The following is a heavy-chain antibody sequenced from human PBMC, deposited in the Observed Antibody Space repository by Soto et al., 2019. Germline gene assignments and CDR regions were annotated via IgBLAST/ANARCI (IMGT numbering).Heavy chain of an antibody. CDR1: GFTFSSYS. D-gene: IGHD3-16*02. V-gene: IGHV3-33*01. Sequence: QVQLVESGGGVVQPGRSLRLSGVASGFTFSSYSMHWVRQAPGKGLEWVVVMWYDGSNKYYAESVKGRFTISRDNSKNTLYLQMNSMRAEDTAVYYCAREDIREDIIRAGAGIRFIGVDYWGQGHLVNVSS. CDR2: MWYDGSNK. CDR3: AREDIREDIIRAGAGIRFIGVDY. J-gene: IGHJ4*02.